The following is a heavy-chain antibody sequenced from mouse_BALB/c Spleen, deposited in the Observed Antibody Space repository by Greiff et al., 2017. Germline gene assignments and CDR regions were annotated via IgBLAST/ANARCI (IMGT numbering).Heavy chain of an antibody. CDR3: ARSRLLWSYFDY. V-gene: IGHV1S137*01. Sequence: VKLQESGAELVRPGVSVKISCKGSGYTFTDYAMHWVKQSHAKSLEWIGVISTYYGDASYNQKFKGKATMTVDKSSSTAYMELARLTSEDSAIYYCARSRLLWSYFDYWGQGTTLTVSS. CDR2: ISTYYGDA. J-gene: IGHJ2*01. D-gene: IGHD2-10*01. CDR1: GYTFTDYA.